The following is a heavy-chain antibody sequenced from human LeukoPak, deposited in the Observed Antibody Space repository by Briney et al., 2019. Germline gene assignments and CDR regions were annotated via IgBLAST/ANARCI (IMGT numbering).Heavy chain of an antibody. CDR3: ARDRGIAAAGTHRWFDP. Sequence: ASVKVSRKASGYTFTSYGISWVRQAPGQGLEWMGWISAYNGNTNYAQKLQGRVTMTTDTSTGTAYMELRSLRSDDTAVYYCARDRGIAAAGTHRWFDPWGQGTLVTVSS. V-gene: IGHV1-18*01. J-gene: IGHJ5*02. CDR1: GYTFTSYG. CDR2: ISAYNGNT. D-gene: IGHD6-13*01.